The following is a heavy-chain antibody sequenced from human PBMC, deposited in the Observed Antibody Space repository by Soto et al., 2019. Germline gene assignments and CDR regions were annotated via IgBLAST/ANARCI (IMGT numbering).Heavy chain of an antibody. CDR3: ARANLRSGWTFDH. V-gene: IGHV4-4*02. J-gene: IGHJ4*02. Sequence: SETLSLTCSVCGASIISNDWWIWIRQTPGKGLEWIGEIFHSGRTNYSPSFKSRFTISVETSKSQFSLEMASVTAADTAVYYCARANLRSGWTFDHWGQGSPVTVSS. CDR2: IFHSGRT. CDR1: GASIISNDW. D-gene: IGHD6-19*01.